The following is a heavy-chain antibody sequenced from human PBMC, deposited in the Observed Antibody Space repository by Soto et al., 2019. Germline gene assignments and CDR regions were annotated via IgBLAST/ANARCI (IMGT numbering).Heavy chain of an antibody. CDR2: ISYDGSNK. CDR1: GFTFSSYG. V-gene: IGHV3-30*18. J-gene: IGHJ4*02. CDR3: AKDALLGYYDSSGSVFDY. D-gene: IGHD3-22*01. Sequence: GGSLRLSCAASGFTFSSYGMHWVRQAPGKGLEWVAVISYDGSNKYYADSVKGRFTISRDNSKNTLYLQMNSLRAEDTAVYYCAKDALLGYYDSSGSVFDYWGQGTLVTVSS.